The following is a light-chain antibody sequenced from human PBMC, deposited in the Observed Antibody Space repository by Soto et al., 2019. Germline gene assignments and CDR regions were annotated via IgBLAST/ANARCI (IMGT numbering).Light chain of an antibody. CDR2: LETSGSY. CDR1: SGHTTYI. Sequence: QLVLTQSSSASASLGSSVKLTCTLSSGHTTYIIAWHQQQPGKAPRYLMKLETSGSYNKGSGVPDRFSGFSSGADRYLTISNLQFEDEADYYCETWDINTHVVFGGGTKLTVL. CDR3: ETWDINTHVV. V-gene: IGLV4-60*02. J-gene: IGLJ2*01.